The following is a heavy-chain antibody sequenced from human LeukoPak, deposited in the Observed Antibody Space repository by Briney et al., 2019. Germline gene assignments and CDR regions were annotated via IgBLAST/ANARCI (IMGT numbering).Heavy chain of an antibody. CDR2: INSDGSTT. J-gene: IGHJ4*02. CDR3: GGGGYLLDY. CDR1: GFSLGTDW. D-gene: IGHD1-26*01. Sequence: GGSLRLSCAASGFSLGTDWMNWVRQAPGKGLVWVSRINSDGSTTTYADSVKGRFTISRDNAKNTLYLQMNSLRAEDTAVYYCGGGGYLLDYWGQGTLVTVSP. V-gene: IGHV3-74*01.